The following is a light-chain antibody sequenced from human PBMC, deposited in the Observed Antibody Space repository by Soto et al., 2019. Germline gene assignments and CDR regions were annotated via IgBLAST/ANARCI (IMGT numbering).Light chain of an antibody. V-gene: IGLV2-23*01. Sequence: QSVLTQPPSASGSPGQSVTISCTGTISDIGDYDYVSWYQQHPDKAPKLMIYEGTKRPSGVSNRFSGSKSGNTASLTISGLQAEDEADYYCCSYVGDITWVFGGGTKLTVL. J-gene: IGLJ2*01. CDR2: EGT. CDR1: ISDIGDYDY. CDR3: CSYVGDITWV.